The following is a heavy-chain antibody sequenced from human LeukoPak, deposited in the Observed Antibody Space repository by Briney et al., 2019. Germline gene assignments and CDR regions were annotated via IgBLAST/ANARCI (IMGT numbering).Heavy chain of an antibody. CDR1: GFSFSSYD. Sequence: GGSLRLSCAGSGFSFSSYDMHWVRQAPGKGLEWMAFIRSDGSNKYYADSVKGRFTISRDNSKNTLYLQMNSMRAEDTAVYYCARILDSAWGELGYWGQGTLVTVSS. CDR3: ARILDSAWGELGY. J-gene: IGHJ4*02. D-gene: IGHD6-19*01. CDR2: IRSDGSNK. V-gene: IGHV3-30*02.